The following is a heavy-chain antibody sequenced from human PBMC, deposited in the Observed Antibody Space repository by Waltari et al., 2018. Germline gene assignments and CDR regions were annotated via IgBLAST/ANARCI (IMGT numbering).Heavy chain of an antibody. Sequence: EVQLVESGGGLVQPGGSLRLSCAASGFTFSSYWMHWVRQAPGKGLVGVSRINSDGSSTSYADSVKGRFTISRDNAKNTLYLQMNSLRAEDTAVYYCARDPRGLTGTIDGMDVWGQGTTVTVSS. CDR3: ARDPRGLTGTIDGMDV. V-gene: IGHV3-74*01. CDR1: GFTFSSYW. CDR2: INSDGSST. J-gene: IGHJ6*02. D-gene: IGHD1-7*01.